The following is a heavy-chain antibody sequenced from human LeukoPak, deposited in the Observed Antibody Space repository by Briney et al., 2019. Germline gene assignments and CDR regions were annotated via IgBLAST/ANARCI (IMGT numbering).Heavy chain of an antibody. J-gene: IGHJ4*02. CDR3: AREKDGYNFLDY. CDR2: IWYDGSNK. CDR1: GFTFSSYG. D-gene: IGHD5-24*01. Sequence: GGSLRLSCAASGFTFSSYGMHWVRQAPGKGLEWVAVIWYDGSNKYYADSVKGRFTISRDNSKNTLCLQMNSLRAEDTAVYYCAREKDGYNFLDYWGQGTLVTVSS. V-gene: IGHV3-33*01.